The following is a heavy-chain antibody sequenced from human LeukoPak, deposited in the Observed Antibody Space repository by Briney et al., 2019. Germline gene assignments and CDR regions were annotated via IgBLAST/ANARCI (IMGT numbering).Heavy chain of an antibody. V-gene: IGHV4-39*01. Sequence: SETLSLTCTVSGGSISSSSYYWGWARQPPGKGLEWIGSIYYDGSTHHNPSLKSRVTISADTSKNQFSLKLSSVTAADTAVYYCARGAPGYRGYYYGMDVWGQGTTVTVSS. CDR2: IYYDGST. J-gene: IGHJ6*02. CDR1: GGSISSSSYY. CDR3: ARGAPGYRGYYYGMDV. D-gene: IGHD3-10*01.